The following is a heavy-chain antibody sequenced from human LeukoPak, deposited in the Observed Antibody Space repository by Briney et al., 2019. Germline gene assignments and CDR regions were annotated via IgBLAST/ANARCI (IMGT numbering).Heavy chain of an antibody. V-gene: IGHV3-30*02. J-gene: IGHJ4*02. CDR1: GFTFSSYG. CDR3: AKVVGYCSSTSCYDGDDY. Sequence: SGGSLRLSCAASGFTFSSYGMHWVRQAPGKGLEWVAFIRYDGSNKYYADSVKGRFTISRDNSKNTLYLQMNSLRAEDTAVYYCAKVVGYCSSTSCYDGDDYWGQGTLVTVSS. D-gene: IGHD2-2*01. CDR2: IRYDGSNK.